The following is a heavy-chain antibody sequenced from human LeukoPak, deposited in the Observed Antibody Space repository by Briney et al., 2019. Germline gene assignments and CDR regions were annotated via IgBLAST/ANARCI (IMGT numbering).Heavy chain of an antibody. V-gene: IGHV3-23*01. D-gene: IGHD2-15*01. CDR1: GFTFSSYT. Sequence: GGSLRLSCAASGFTFSSYTMSWVRQAPGKGLEWVSAISGGGGSTYYADSVKGRFTISRDNSKNTLYLQMNSLRAEDTAVYYCAKDSAHLGYCSGGSCYPYFDYWGQGTLATVSS. CDR3: AKDSAHLGYCSGGSCYPYFDY. J-gene: IGHJ4*02. CDR2: ISGGGGST.